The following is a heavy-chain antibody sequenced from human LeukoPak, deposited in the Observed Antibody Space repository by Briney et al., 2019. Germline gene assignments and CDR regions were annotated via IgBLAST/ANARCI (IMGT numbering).Heavy chain of an antibody. Sequence: PGGSLRLSCAASGFNFRAYGMHWVRQAPGQGLEYVAAISADGGTTWHSNSVNGRFTISRDTSKNTLYLQMGRLKTEDTALYYCARGRGGPPFDYWGQGTLVTVSS. V-gene: IGHV3-64*01. D-gene: IGHD3-10*01. CDR3: ARGRGGPPFDY. J-gene: IGHJ4*02. CDR1: GFNFRAYG. CDR2: ISADGGTT.